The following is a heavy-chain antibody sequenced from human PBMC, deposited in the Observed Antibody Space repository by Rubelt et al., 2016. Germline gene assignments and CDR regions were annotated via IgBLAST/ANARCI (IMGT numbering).Heavy chain of an antibody. V-gene: IGHV3-30*02. CDR3: AKEIAGFGEPCDY. J-gene: IGHJ4*02. CDR1: GFTFSSYS. CDR2: IWYDGSNK. Sequence: VQLVESGGGLVQPGGSLRLSCAASGFTFSSYSMNWVRQAPGKGLEWVAVIWYDGSNKYYADSVKGRFTISRDNSKNTLYLQMNSLRAEDTAVYYCAKEIAGFGEPCDYWGQGTLVTVSS. D-gene: IGHD3-10*01.